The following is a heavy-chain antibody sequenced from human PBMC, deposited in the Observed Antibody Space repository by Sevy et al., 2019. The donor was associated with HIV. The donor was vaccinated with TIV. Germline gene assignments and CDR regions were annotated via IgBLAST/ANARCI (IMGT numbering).Heavy chain of an antibody. D-gene: IGHD2-15*01. J-gene: IGHJ3*02. CDR3: ARDFGYCSGGSCYRPDAFDI. Sequence: GGSLRLSCAASGFTVSSNYMSWVRQAPGKGLEWVSVIYSGGSTYYADSVKGRFTISRDNAKNSLYLQMNSLRAEDTAVYYCARDFGYCSGGSCYRPDAFDIWGQGTMVTVSS. CDR2: IYSGGST. V-gene: IGHV3-53*01. CDR1: GFTVSSNY.